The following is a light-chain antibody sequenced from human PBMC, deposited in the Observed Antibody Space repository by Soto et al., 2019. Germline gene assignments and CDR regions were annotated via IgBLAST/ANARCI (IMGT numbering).Light chain of an antibody. J-gene: IGLJ2*01. V-gene: IGLV2-14*03. CDR1: SSDVGGYNY. CDR3: RSYTSSGTLVV. CDR2: DVT. Sequence: QSALTQPASVSGSPGQSITISCSGTSSDVGGYNYVSWYQQHPGKAPELMIYDVTNRPSGVSNSFSGSKSGSTASLTISGPQAEDEAGYYRRSYTSSGTLVVFGGGTQLTVL.